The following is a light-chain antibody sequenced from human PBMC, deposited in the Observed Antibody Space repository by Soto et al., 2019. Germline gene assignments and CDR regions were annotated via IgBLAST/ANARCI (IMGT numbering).Light chain of an antibody. Sequence: DIQMTQSPSSLSASVGDRVTITCRASESISSYVNWYQQRPGKAPKVLIYGASSLQSGVPSRFSGSGYGTDFTLTVSNLQPEDFATYYCQQSYSIPWTFVQGTRVDIK. J-gene: IGKJ1*01. CDR1: ESISSY. V-gene: IGKV1-39*01. CDR3: QQSYSIPWT. CDR2: GAS.